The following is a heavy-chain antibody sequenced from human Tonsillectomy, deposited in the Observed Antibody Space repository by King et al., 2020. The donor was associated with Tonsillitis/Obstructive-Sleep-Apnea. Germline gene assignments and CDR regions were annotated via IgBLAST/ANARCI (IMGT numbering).Heavy chain of an antibody. CDR2: IYYSGST. CDR3: AGTIFGLFNWFDP. CDR1: GGSISSYY. D-gene: IGHD3-3*01. Sequence: MQLQESGPGLVKPSETLSLTCTVSGGSISSYYWSWIRQPPGKGLEWIGYIYYSGSTNYNPSLKSRVTISVDTSKNQFSLKLSSVTAADTAVYYCAGTIFGLFNWFDPWGQGTLVTVSS. J-gene: IGHJ5*02. V-gene: IGHV4-59*08.